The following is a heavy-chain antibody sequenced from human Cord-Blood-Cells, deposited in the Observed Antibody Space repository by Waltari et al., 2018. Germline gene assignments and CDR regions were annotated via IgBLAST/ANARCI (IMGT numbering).Heavy chain of an antibody. CDR2: VDPEDGET. V-gene: IGHV1-69-2*01. CDR1: GYTFTAYY. CDR3: ATGGDIVVVPAAMDYYGMDV. Sequence: EVQLVQSGAAVKKPGATVNISCKVSGYTFTAYYMHWVQHAPGNRLGWMGRVDPEDGETIYAEKFQGRVTITADTSTDTAYMELSSLRSEDTAVYYCATGGDIVVVPAAMDYYGMDVWGQGTTVTVSS. D-gene: IGHD2-2*01. J-gene: IGHJ6*02.